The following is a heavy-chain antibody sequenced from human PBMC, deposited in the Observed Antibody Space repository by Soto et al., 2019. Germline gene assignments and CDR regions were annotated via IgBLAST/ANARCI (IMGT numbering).Heavy chain of an antibody. J-gene: IGHJ4*02. D-gene: IGHD2-15*01. CDR1: GFTFSNYA. CDR3: ARENRRGYCSCGICYGYFDY. Sequence: EVQLLESGGGLVQPGGSLRLSCTASGFTFSNYAMSWVRQAPGKGLEWVSTISGSGDSTNYADSVEGQFAISRDNSKNMLYVQMDSLRVEDTAVYYCARENRRGYCSCGICYGYFDYWCQGTLVTVSS. CDR2: ISGSGDST. V-gene: IGHV3-23*01.